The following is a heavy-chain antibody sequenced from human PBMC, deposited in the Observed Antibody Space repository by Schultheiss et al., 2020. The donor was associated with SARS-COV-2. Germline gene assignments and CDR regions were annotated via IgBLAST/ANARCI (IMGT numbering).Heavy chain of an antibody. J-gene: IGHJ3*02. CDR3: ASGDTSGYYPTEGAAFDI. Sequence: GESLKISCAASGFTFSRYAMSWVRQAPGKGLEWVSAISASGHTTYYTDSVKGRFTISRDNSKNTLYLQLNSLRAEDTAVYYCASGDTSGYYPTEGAAFDIWGQGTMVTVSS. V-gene: IGHV3-23*01. CDR2: ISASGHTT. D-gene: IGHD3-22*01. CDR1: GFTFSRYA.